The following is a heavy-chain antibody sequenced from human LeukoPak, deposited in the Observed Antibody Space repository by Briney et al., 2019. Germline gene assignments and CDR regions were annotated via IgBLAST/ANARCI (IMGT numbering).Heavy chain of an antibody. J-gene: IGHJ6*02. V-gene: IGHV1-46*01. Sequence: ASVKVSCKASGYTFTSYYIHWVRQAPGQGLEWMGIINPSGGSTNYAQKFQGRVTMTRDASTSTVYMELSSLRSEDRAVYYCARSVGSSYSTYYYGMDVWGRGTTVTVSS. CDR3: ARSVGSSYSTYYYGMDV. D-gene: IGHD3-22*01. CDR2: INPSGGST. CDR1: GYTFTSYY.